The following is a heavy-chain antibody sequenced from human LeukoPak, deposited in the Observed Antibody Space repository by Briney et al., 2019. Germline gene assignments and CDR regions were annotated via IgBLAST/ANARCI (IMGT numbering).Heavy chain of an antibody. J-gene: IGHJ6*03. V-gene: IGHV1-2*02. D-gene: IGHD6-13*01. CDR1: GYTFTGYY. Sequence: ASVKVSCKASGYTFTGYYMHWVRQAPGQGLEWMGWINPNSGGTNYAQKFQGRVTMTRDTSISTAYMELSRLRSDDTAVYYCARDLWGIARYGHYMDVWGKGTTVTISS. CDR3: ARDLWGIARYGHYMDV. CDR2: INPNSGGT.